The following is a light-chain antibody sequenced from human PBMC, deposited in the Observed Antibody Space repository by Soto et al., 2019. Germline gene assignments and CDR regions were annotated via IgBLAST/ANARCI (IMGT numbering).Light chain of an antibody. CDR3: SSSAGGNSVI. Sequence: QSALTQPPSASGSPGQSVTISCTGTSRDVGLYNYISWYQQHPGKVPKLMIYEVFKRPSGVPDRFSGSKSGNTASLTVSGLQAEDEADYYCSSSAGGNSVIFGGGTKVTVL. J-gene: IGLJ2*01. CDR2: EVF. V-gene: IGLV2-8*01. CDR1: SRDVGLYNY.